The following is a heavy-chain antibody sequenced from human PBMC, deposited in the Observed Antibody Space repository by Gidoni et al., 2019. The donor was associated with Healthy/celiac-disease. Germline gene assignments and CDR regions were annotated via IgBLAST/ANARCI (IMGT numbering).Heavy chain of an antibody. CDR3: ARYCSSTSCSHYYYYGMDV. J-gene: IGHJ6*02. CDR1: GYTFTSYG. Sequence: QLVQSGAEVKKPGASVKVSCKASGYTFTSYGISWVRQAPGQGLEWIGWISAYNGNTNYAQKLQGRVTMTTDTSTSTAYMELRSLRSDDTAVYYCARYCSSTSCSHYYYYGMDVWGQGTTVTVSS. V-gene: IGHV1-18*01. CDR2: ISAYNGNT. D-gene: IGHD2-2*01.